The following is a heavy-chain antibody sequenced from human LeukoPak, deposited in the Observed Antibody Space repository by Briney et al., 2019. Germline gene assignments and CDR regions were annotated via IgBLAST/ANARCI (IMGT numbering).Heavy chain of an antibody. V-gene: IGHV4-30-4*01. Sequence: SETLSLTCTVYGGSISIGDYYWSWIRQPPGKGLEWIGYIYYSGSTYYNPSLKSRVTISVDTSKNQFSLKLSSVTAADTAVYYCARASRYYDSSGYLVGYAFDIWGQGTMVTVSS. D-gene: IGHD3-22*01. CDR3: ARASRYYDSSGYLVGYAFDI. CDR2: IYYSGST. J-gene: IGHJ3*02. CDR1: GGSISIGDYY.